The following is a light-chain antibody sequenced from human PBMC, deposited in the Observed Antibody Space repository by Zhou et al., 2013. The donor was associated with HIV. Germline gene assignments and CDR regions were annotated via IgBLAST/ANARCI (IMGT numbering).Light chain of an antibody. CDR3: QQANSFPA. J-gene: IGKJ4*01. CDR2: AAS. V-gene: IGKV1-39*01. CDR1: QNIRDY. Sequence: DIQMTQSPSSLSASVGDRVTITCRASQNIRDYLNWYQQKPGKAPKLLIYAASNLQSGVPSRFSGSGSGTDFTLTISSLQPEDFATYYCQQANSFPAFGGGTKVEIK.